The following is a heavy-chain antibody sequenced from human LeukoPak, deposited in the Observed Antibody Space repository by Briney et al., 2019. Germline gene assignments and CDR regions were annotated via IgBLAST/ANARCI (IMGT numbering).Heavy chain of an antibody. CDR2: IRPTGDST. D-gene: IGHD4-23*01. CDR1: GYTFNSYY. J-gene: IGHJ4*02. V-gene: IGHV1-46*02. Sequence: GASVKVSCKASGYTFNSYYMHWVRQAPGQGLEWVGLIRPTGDSTNYAQTFRGRVTMTRDTSTNTVYMDLSSLRSEDTAVYYCAREASGGYFDYWGQGTLVIVSS. CDR3: AREASGGYFDY.